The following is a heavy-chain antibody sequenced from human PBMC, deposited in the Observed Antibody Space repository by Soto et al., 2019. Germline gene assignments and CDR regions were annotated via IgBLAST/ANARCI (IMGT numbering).Heavy chain of an antibody. CDR1: GGTFSSYA. J-gene: IGHJ4*02. CDR2: IIPIFGTA. D-gene: IGHD3-22*01. V-gene: IGHV1-69*13. CDR3: AYYDSSGPRAFDY. Sequence: ASVKVSCKASGGTFSSYAISWVRQAPGQGLEWMGGIIPIFGTANYAQKFQGRVTITADESTSTAYMELSSLRSEDTAVYYCAYYDSSGPRAFDYWGQGTLVTVSS.